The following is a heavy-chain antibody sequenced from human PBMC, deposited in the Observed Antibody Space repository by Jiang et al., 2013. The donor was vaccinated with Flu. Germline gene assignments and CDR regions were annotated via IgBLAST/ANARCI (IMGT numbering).Heavy chain of an antibody. CDR2: ISAYNGNT. V-gene: IGHV1-18*01. CDR1: GYTFTSYG. CDR3: ARVEVPDSSGWYVTRAEYFQH. Sequence: GAEVKKPGASVKVSCKASGYTFTSYGISWVRQAPGQGLEWMGWISAYNGNTNYAQKLQGRVTMTTDTSTSTAYMELRSLRSDDTAVYYCARVEVPDSSGWYVTRAEYFQHWGQGTLVTVSS. J-gene: IGHJ1*01. D-gene: IGHD6-19*01.